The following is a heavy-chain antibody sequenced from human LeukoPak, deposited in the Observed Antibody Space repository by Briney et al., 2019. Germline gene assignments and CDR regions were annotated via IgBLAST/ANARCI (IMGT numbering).Heavy chain of an antibody. D-gene: IGHD2-2*01. V-gene: IGHV4-4*02. CDR1: GGSISSSNW. CDR3: ARAEDIVVVPAAMFSYYYYGMDV. CDR2: IYHSGGT. Sequence: SGTLSLTCAVSGGSISSSNWWSGVRQPPGKGLEWIGEIYHSGGTNYNPSLRSRVTISVDKSKNQFSLKLSSVTAADTAVYYCARAEDIVVVPAAMFSYYYYGMDVWGQGTTVTVSS. J-gene: IGHJ6*02.